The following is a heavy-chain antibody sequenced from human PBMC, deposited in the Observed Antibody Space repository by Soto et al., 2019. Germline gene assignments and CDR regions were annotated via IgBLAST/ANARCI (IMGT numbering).Heavy chain of an antibody. CDR1: GYTFTSYG. V-gene: IGHV1-18*04. CDR2: ISAYNGNT. Sequence: ASVKVSCKASGYTFTSYGISWVRLAPGRGLEWMGWISAYNGNTNYAQKLQGRVTMTTDTSTSTAYMELRSLRSDDTAVYYCARDYSADFWSGYDPPDYYYYGMDVWGQGTTVTVSS. CDR3: ARDYSADFWSGYDPPDYYYYGMDV. D-gene: IGHD3-3*01. J-gene: IGHJ6*02.